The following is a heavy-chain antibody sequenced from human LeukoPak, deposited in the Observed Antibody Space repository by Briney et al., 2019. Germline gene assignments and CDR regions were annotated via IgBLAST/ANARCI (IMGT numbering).Heavy chain of an antibody. CDR1: GFTFSSYG. J-gene: IGHJ6*03. D-gene: IGHD1-1*01. V-gene: IGHV3-64*01. CDR2: ISSNGGST. CDR3: ANGQRYYYYYMDV. Sequence: GGTLRLSCAASGFTFSSYGMSWVRQAPGKGLEYVSAISSNGGSTYYANSVKGRFTISRDNSKNTLYLQMNSLRGEDTAVYYCANGQRYYYYYMDVWGKGTTVTVSS.